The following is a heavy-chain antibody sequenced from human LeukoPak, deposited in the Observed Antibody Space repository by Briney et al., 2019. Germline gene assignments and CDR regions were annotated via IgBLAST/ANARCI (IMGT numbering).Heavy chain of an antibody. J-gene: IGHJ3*01. V-gene: IGHV4-34*01. CDR1: GGSFSGYY. Sequence: SETLSLTCAVYGGSFSGYYWSWIRQPPGKGLEWIGSIYYSGSTYYNPSLKSRVTISVDTSKNQFSLKLRSVTAADTAVYYCASLKNSGWGNAFHFWGQGTMVTVSS. D-gene: IGHD6-19*01. CDR2: IYYSGST. CDR3: ASLKNSGWGNAFHF.